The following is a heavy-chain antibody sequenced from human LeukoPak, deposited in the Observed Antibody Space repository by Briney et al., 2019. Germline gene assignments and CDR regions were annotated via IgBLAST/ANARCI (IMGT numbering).Heavy chain of an antibody. V-gene: IGHV4-38-2*02. D-gene: IGHD3-10*01. J-gene: IGHJ4*02. CDR3: AKHYMGSYYNHGLDY. CDR2: IYHSGST. CDR1: GYSISSGYY. Sequence: SETLSLTCTVSGYSISSGYYWGWIRQPPGKGLEWIGSIYHSGSTYYNPSLKSRVTISVDTSKNQFSLKLSSVTAADTAIYYCAKHYMGSYYNHGLDYWGQGTLVTVSS.